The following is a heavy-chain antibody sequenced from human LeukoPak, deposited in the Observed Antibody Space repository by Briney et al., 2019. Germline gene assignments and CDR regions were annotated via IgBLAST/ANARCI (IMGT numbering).Heavy chain of an antibody. D-gene: IGHD2-15*01. J-gene: IGHJ3*02. Sequence: SETLSLTCTVSGGSISSYYWSWIRQPPGKGLEWIGYICYSGSTNYNPSLKSRVTISVDTSKNQFSLKLSSVTAADTAVYYCANTYCSGGSCYPFDIWGQGTMVTVSS. V-gene: IGHV4-59*01. CDR3: ANTYCSGGSCYPFDI. CDR2: ICYSGST. CDR1: GGSISSYY.